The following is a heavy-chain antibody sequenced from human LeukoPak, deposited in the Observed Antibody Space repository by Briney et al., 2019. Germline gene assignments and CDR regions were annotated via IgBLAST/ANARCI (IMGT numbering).Heavy chain of an antibody. D-gene: IGHD3-22*01. CDR3: ARASDESGDRSGYYPNDY. CDR1: GFTFDGYG. CDR2: ITWNNDDM. J-gene: IGHJ4*02. V-gene: IGHV3-9*01. Sequence: GCSLRLSCAACGFTFDGYGMYWVRQAPGKGLEWVSGITWNNDDMAYADSVKGRFTISRDNAKNSLYLHMNSLRAEDTAVYYCARASDESGDRSGYYPNDYWGQGTLVTVSS.